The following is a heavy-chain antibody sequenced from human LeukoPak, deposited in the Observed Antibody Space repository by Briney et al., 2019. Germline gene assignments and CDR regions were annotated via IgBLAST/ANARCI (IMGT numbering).Heavy chain of an antibody. Sequence: PGGSLRLSCAASGFTFSDYYVSWIRQAPGKGLEWVSYISSSGSTIYYADSVKGRFTISRDNAKNSLYLQMNSLRAEDTAVYYCARDKYPRYCSGGSCYVESSIVDYWGQGTLVTVSS. CDR2: ISSSGSTI. CDR3: ARDKYPRYCSGGSCYVESSIVDY. D-gene: IGHD2-15*01. V-gene: IGHV3-11*01. J-gene: IGHJ4*02. CDR1: GFTFSDYY.